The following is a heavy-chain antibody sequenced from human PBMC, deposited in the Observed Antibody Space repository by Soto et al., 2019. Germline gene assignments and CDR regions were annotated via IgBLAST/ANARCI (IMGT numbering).Heavy chain of an antibody. CDR3: ARPAMVRGRGLGYYGMDV. Sequence: QVQLVQSGAEVKKPGSSVKVSCTASGVTFSNYAISWVRQAPGQGLEWMGGIIPILGTANYAQKFRGRVRIVADESTSTAYMELSSLRSEDTAVYYCARPAMVRGRGLGYYGMDVWGQGTTVTVSS. CDR2: IIPILGTA. V-gene: IGHV1-69*11. CDR1: GVTFSNYA. D-gene: IGHD3-10*01. J-gene: IGHJ6*02.